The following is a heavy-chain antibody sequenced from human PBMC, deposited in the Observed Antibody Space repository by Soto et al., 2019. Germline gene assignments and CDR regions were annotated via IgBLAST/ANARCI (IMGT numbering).Heavy chain of an antibody. D-gene: IGHD5-18*01. Sequence: GGSLRLSCAASGFTFSSYAMHWVRQAPGKGLEWVAVISYDGSNKYYADSVKGRFTISRDNSKNTLYLQMNSLRAEDTAVYYCARDNTDTAMVMDGYYYYYGMDVWGQGTTVTVSS. CDR2: ISYDGSNK. J-gene: IGHJ6*02. V-gene: IGHV3-30-3*01. CDR1: GFTFSSYA. CDR3: ARDNTDTAMVMDGYYYYYGMDV.